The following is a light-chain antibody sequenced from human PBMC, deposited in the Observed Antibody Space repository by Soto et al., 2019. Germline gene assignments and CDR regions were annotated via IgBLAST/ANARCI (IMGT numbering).Light chain of an antibody. CDR1: QNISTY. CDR2: RSS. J-gene: IGKJ4*01. V-gene: IGKV1-39*01. CDR3: QQTFSPYVS. Sequence: IQMTQSPSSLSASVGDRVTITCRASQNISTYLNWYQYKPGKAPRLVIFRSSTLQSGVPSRFSGRGSGTDFTLTISSLQPEDFATYFCQQTFSPYVSFGGGTRVEI.